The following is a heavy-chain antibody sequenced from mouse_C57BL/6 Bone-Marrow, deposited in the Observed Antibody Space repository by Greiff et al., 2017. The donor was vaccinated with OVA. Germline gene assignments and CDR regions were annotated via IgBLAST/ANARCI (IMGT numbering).Heavy chain of an antibody. V-gene: IGHV1-18*01. CDR3: AREANWDVFDV. J-gene: IGHJ1*03. D-gene: IGHD4-1*01. CDR2: INPNNGGT. Sequence: EVQLQQSGPELVKPGASVKIPCKASGYTFTDYNMDWVKQSHGKSLEWIGDINPNNGGTIYNQKFKGKATLTVDKSSSTAYMELRSLTSEDTAVYYCAREANWDVFDVWGTGTTVTVSS. CDR1: GYTFTDYN.